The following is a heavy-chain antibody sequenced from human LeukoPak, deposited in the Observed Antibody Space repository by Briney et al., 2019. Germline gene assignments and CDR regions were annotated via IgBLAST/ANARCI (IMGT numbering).Heavy chain of an antibody. CDR2: IYTSGST. CDR3: ARYCGSTTCGANTFDI. V-gene: IGHV4-4*07. Sequence: PSETLSLTCTVSGDSISTYYWTWIRQPAGKGLEWIGRIYTSGSTNYNPSLRSRVTMSLDTSKNQFSLKLSSVTAADTAIYYCARYCGSTTCGANTFDIWGQGTMVTVSS. CDR1: GDSISTYY. J-gene: IGHJ3*02. D-gene: IGHD2-2*01.